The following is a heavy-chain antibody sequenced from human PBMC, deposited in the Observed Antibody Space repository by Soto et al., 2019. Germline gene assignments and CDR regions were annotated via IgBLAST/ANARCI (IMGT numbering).Heavy chain of an antibody. J-gene: IGHJ4*02. CDR1: GFTFGDYA. CDR3: TREVSSSSPIIFDY. CDR2: IRSKAYGGTT. D-gene: IGHD6-6*01. V-gene: IGHV3-49*03. Sequence: GGSLRLSCTASGFTFGDYAMSWFRQAPGKGLEWVGFIRSKAYGGTTEYAASVKGRFTISRDDSKSIAYLQMNSLKTEDTAVYYCTREVSSSSPIIFDYWGQGTLVTVSS.